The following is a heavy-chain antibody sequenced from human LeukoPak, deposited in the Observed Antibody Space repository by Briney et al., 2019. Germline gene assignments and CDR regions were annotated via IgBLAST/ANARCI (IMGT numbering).Heavy chain of an antibody. CDR1: GFTFSSYA. CDR2: ISSNGGST. D-gene: IGHD3-10*01. Sequence: GGSLRLSCSASGFTFSSYAMHWVRQAPGKGLEYVSAISSNGGSTYYADSVKGRFTISRDNSENTLYLQMSSLRAEDTAVYYCVKGELLWFGELEVFDYWGQGTLVTVSS. CDR3: VKGELLWFGELEVFDY. J-gene: IGHJ4*02. V-gene: IGHV3-64D*06.